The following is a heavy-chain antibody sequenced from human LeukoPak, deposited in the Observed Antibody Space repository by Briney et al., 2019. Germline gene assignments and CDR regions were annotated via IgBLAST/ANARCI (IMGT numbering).Heavy chain of an antibody. Sequence: SETLSLTCAVYGGSFSGYYWSWIRQPSGKGLEWIGEINHSGSTNYNPSLKSRVTISVDTSKNQFSLKLSSVTAADTAVYYCARDRQIADRTSYNWFDPWGQGTLVTVSS. CDR1: GGSFSGYY. CDR3: ARDRQIADRTSYNWFDP. CDR2: INHSGST. D-gene: IGHD6-13*01. J-gene: IGHJ5*02. V-gene: IGHV4-34*01.